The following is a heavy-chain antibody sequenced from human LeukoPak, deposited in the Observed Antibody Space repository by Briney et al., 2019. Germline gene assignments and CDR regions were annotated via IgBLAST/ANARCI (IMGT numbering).Heavy chain of an antibody. Sequence: PGGSLRLSCVVSGFSFSSYSMNWVRQAPGKGLEWVSTISSGTGSYIYYADSVRGRFTISRDNAKNSLYLQMNSLRDEDTAVYYCARDLTRTTDIDYWGQGTLVTVSS. CDR2: ISSGTGSYI. J-gene: IGHJ4*02. CDR3: ARDLTRTTDIDY. V-gene: IGHV3-21*01. D-gene: IGHD1-7*01. CDR1: GFSFSSYS.